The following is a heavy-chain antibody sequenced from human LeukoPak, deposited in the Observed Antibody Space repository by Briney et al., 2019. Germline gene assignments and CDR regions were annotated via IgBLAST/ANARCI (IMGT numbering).Heavy chain of an antibody. CDR3: AKEGIKESPREFDY. D-gene: IGHD1-26*01. V-gene: IGHV3-23*01. CDR2: ISGNSDTT. J-gene: IGHJ4*02. Sequence: GGSLRLSCAASGFTFSNYGMNWVREAPGKGLEWVSVISGNSDTTYYADSVKGRFTISRDNSKNTLYLQMNSLRVEDTAVYYCAKEGIKESPREFDYWGQGSLVTVSS. CDR1: GFTFSNYG.